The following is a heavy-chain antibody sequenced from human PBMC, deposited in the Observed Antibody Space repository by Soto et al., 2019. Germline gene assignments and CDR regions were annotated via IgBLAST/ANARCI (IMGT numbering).Heavy chain of an antibody. CDR2: ISGSGGST. Sequence: GGSLRLSCAASGFTFSSYAMSWVRQAPGKGLEWVSAISGSGGSTYYADSVKGRFTISRDNSKNTLYLQMNSLRAEDTAVYYCANSLNDYGDYAYFDYWGQGTLVTVSS. J-gene: IGHJ4*02. V-gene: IGHV3-23*01. D-gene: IGHD4-17*01. CDR3: ANSLNDYGDYAYFDY. CDR1: GFTFSSYA.